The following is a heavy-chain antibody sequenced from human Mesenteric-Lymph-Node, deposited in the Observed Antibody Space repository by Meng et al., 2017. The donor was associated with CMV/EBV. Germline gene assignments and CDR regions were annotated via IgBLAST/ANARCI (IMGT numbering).Heavy chain of an antibody. CDR3: ARRYSGYDYPFDY. CDR1: GGSISSSNW. CDR2: IYHSGST. V-gene: IGHV4-4*02. J-gene: IGHJ4*02. D-gene: IGHD5-12*01. Sequence: VSGGSISSSNWWSGVRQPPGKGLEWIGEIYHSGSTNYNPSLKSRITISVDKSKNQFSLKLSSVTAADTAVYYCARRYSGYDYPFDYWGQGALVTVSS.